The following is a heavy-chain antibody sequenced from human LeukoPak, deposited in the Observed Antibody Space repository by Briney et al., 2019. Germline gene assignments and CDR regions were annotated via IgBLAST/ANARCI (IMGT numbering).Heavy chain of an antibody. J-gene: IGHJ5*02. Sequence: ASVKVSCKASGYTFTSYGISWVRQAPGQGLEWMGWISAYNGNTNYAQKLQGRVTMTTDTSTSTAYMELRSLRSDDTAVYYCARDKDYGDYGGWFDPWGQGTLVTVSS. CDR1: GYTFTSYG. CDR3: ARDKDYGDYGGWFDP. D-gene: IGHD4-17*01. CDR2: ISAYNGNT. V-gene: IGHV1-18*01.